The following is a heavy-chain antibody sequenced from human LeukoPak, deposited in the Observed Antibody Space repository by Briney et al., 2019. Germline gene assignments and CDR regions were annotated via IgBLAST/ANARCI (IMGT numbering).Heavy chain of an antibody. CDR2: IYYSGST. J-gene: IGHJ4*02. Sequence: PSETLSLTCTVSGGSISSYYWSWIRQPPGKGLEWIGYIYYSGSTNYNPSLKSRVTISVDTSKNQFSLKPSSVTAADTAVYYCARWGLRYFEGPFDYWGQGTLVTVSS. V-gene: IGHV4-59*01. CDR1: GGSISSYY. CDR3: ARWGLRYFEGPFDY. D-gene: IGHD3-9*01.